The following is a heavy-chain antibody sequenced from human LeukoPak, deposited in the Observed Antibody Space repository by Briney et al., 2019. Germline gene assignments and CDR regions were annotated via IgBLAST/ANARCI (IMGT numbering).Heavy chain of an antibody. CDR1: GDSVSSNSAD. J-gene: IGHJ4*02. V-gene: IGHV6-1*01. CDR2: TYYRSKWYN. CDR3: ARGTPSSGWYTFDY. Sequence: SQTLSLTCAISGDSVSSNSADWNWIRQSPSRGLEWLGRTYYRSKWYNDYAVSVKSRITINPDTSKNQFSLQLNSVTPEDTAVYYCARGTPSSGWYTFDYWGQGTLVTVSS. D-gene: IGHD6-19*01.